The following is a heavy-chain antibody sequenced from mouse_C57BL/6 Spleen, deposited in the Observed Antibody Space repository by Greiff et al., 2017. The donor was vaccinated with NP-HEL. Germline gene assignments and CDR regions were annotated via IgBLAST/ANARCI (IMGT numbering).Heavy chain of an antibody. J-gene: IGHJ3*01. CDR2: IYPGDGDT. CDR3: ASRNCDEGFAY. CDR1: GYAFSSSW. Sequence: VQLQESGPELVKPGASVKISCKASGYAFSSSWMNWVKQRPGKGLEGIGRIYPGDGDTNYNGKSKGKATLTADKSSSTAYMQLSSLTSEDSAVYFCASRNCDEGFAYWGQGTLVTVSA. V-gene: IGHV1-82*01. D-gene: IGHD4-1*01.